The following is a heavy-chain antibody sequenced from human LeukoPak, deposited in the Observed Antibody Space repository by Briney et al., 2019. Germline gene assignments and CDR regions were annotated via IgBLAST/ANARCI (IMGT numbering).Heavy chain of an antibody. D-gene: IGHD6-19*01. J-gene: IGHJ4*02. CDR2: IYPGDSDT. V-gene: IGHV5-51*01. CDR3: ARGHRGYSGYLGYSSGWSVDY. CDR1: GYSFTSYW. Sequence: GESLKISCKGSGYSFTSYWIGWVRQMPGKGLEWMGIIYPGDSDTRYSPSFQGQVTISADKSISTAYLQWSSLKASDTAMYYCARGHRGYSGYLGYSSGWSVDYWGQGTLVTVSS.